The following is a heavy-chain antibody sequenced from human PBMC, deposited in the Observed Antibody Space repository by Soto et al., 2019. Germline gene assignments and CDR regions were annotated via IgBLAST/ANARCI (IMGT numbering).Heavy chain of an antibody. J-gene: IGHJ6*02. CDR1: GGSISSHN. V-gene: IGHV4-59*08. Sequence: QVQLQESGPGLVKPSETLSLICSDSGGSISSHNWGGIRLPPGKGLEWIGYIGDSGDTSYNPSLDSRVTMSLDTSKKEFSLKLTAVTAADTAVYYCVGQGFGALHGLVDVWGQGTTVTVSS. CDR2: IGDSGDT. D-gene: IGHD3-10*01. CDR3: VGQGFGALHGLVDV.